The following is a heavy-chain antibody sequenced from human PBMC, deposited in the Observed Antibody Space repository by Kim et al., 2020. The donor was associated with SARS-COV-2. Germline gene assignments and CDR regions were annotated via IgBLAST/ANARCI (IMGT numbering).Heavy chain of an antibody. D-gene: IGHD3-9*01. CDR3: AKERGDILTGQYYFDY. J-gene: IGHJ4*02. V-gene: IGHV3-23*01. CDR1: GFTFSSYA. Sequence: GGSLRLSCAASGFTFSSYAMSWVRQAPGKGLEWVSAISGSGGSTYYADSVKGRFTISRDNSKNTLYLQMNSLRAEDTAVYYCAKERGDILTGQYYFDYWGQGTLVTVSS. CDR2: ISGSGGST.